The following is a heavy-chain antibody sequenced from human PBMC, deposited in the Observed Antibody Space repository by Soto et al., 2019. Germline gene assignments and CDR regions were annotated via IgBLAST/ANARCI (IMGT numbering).Heavy chain of an antibody. Sequence: PSETLSLTCTVSGGSISSYYWSWIRQPPGKGLEWIGYIYYSGSTNYNPSLKSRVTISLDTSKNQFSLKLSSVTAADTAVYYCAKNGNIVVVPAAPDYWGQGTLVTVSS. D-gene: IGHD2-2*01. V-gene: IGHV4-59*01. CDR3: AKNGNIVVVPAAPDY. CDR1: GGSISSYY. J-gene: IGHJ4*02. CDR2: IYYSGST.